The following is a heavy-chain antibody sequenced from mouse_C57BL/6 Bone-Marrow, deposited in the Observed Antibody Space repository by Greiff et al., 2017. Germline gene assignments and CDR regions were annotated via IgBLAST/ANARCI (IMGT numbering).Heavy chain of an antibody. CDR1: GYAFTNYL. J-gene: IGHJ3*01. Sequence: VQLQQSGAELVRPGTSVTVSCKASGYAFTNYLIAWVKPRPGQGLEWSGVINPGSGGPNYHETVKCKATLTADQSSSTAYMQLSSLTSDDSAVYFCARDYYVTLCAYWGQGTLVTVSA. V-gene: IGHV1-54*01. CDR3: ARDYYVTLCAY. CDR2: INPGSGGP. D-gene: IGHD1-1*01.